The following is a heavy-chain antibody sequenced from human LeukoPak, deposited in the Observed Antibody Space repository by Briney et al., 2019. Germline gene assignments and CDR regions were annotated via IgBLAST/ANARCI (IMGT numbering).Heavy chain of an antibody. CDR3: AKDRVGSSGWYRIDY. CDR2: ISGSGGST. CDR1: GFTFSSYA. V-gene: IGHV3-23*01. J-gene: IGHJ4*02. Sequence: GASLRLSCAASGFTFSSYAMSWVRQAPGKGLEWVSAISGSGGSTYYADSVKGRFTISRDNSKNTLYLQMNSLRAEDTAVYYCAKDRVGSSGWYRIDYWGQGTLVTVSS. D-gene: IGHD6-19*01.